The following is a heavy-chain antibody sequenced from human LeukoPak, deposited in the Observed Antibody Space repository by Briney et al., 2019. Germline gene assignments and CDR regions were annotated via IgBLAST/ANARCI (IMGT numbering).Heavy chain of an antibody. D-gene: IGHD1-26*01. CDR2: SYTSGST. J-gene: IGHJ5*02. V-gene: IGHV4-61*02. Sequence: SETLSLTCTVSGGSINSDTYQWSWFRQPAGTGMEWIGRSYTSGSTNYNPSLKNRVTISVDTSKNQFSLKLTSVTAADTAVYYCARGRGGTYYWYDPWGQGTLVTVSS. CDR1: GGSINSDTYQ. CDR3: ARGRGGTYYWYDP.